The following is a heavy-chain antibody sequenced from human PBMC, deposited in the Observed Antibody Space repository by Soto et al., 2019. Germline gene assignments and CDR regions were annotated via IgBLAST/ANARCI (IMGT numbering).Heavy chain of an antibody. CDR1: GFTFSSYA. CDR2: ISGSGGST. J-gene: IGHJ4*02. Sequence: PGVSLRLSCAASGFTFSSYAMSWVRQAPGKGLEWVSAISGSGGSTYYADSVKGRFTISRDNSKNTLYLQMNSLRAEDTAVYYCARIPDVDTAMEFDYWGQGTLVTVSS. CDR3: ARIPDVDTAMEFDY. D-gene: IGHD5-18*01. V-gene: IGHV3-23*01.